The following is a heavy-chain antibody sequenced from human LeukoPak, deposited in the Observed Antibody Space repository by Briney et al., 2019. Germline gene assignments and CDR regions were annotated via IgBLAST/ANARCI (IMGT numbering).Heavy chain of an antibody. J-gene: IGHJ4*02. Sequence: GGSLRLSCKVSGFTVSSDSMSWVRQAPGKGLEWVSFIYSGGSTHYSDSVKGRFTISRDNSKNTLYLQMNSLRAEDTAVYYCARHRRYYDILTGYYFDYWGQGTLVTVSS. CDR3: ARHRRYYDILTGYYFDY. V-gene: IGHV3-53*01. CDR2: IYSGGST. CDR1: GFTVSSDS. D-gene: IGHD3-9*01.